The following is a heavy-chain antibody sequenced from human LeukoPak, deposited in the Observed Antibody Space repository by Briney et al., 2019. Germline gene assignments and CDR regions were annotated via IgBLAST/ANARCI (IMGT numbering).Heavy chain of an antibody. CDR1: GFTFSSYS. J-gene: IGHJ4*02. Sequence: PGGSLRLSCAASGFTFSSYSMHWVRQAPGKGLEWVSSITSRSTYIYYADSMKGRFTISRDNAKNSLYLQLTSLRADDTAVYYCARRIRGEDFDYWGQGTLVTVSS. CDR3: ARRIRGEDFDY. V-gene: IGHV3-21*01. D-gene: IGHD3-10*01. CDR2: ITSRSTYI.